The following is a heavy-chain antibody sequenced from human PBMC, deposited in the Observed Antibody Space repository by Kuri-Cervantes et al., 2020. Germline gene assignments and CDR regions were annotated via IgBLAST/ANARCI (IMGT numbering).Heavy chain of an antibody. J-gene: IGHJ5*02. D-gene: IGHD6-13*01. CDR1: GGSISSSSYY. Sequence: GSLRLSCTVSGGSISSSSYYWGWIRQPPGKGLEWIGSIYYSGSTYYSPSLKSRVTISVDTSKNQFSLKLSSVTAADTAVYYCARGYSSSWYWGIPEINWFDPWGQGTLVTVSS. CDR3: ARGYSSSWYWGIPEINWFDP. V-gene: IGHV4-39*01. CDR2: IYYSGST.